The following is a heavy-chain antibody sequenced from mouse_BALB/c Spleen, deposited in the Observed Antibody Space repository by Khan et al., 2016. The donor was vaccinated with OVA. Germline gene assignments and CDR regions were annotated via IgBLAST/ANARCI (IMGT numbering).Heavy chain of an antibody. CDR2: INPSNGDT. CDR1: GYTFTSYY. Sequence: QVQLQQPGAELVKPGASVKLSCKASGYTFTSYYIYWVKQRPGQGLEWIGGINPSNGDTYFNEKFESKATLTVDKSSSTAFMQVSSLTSEDSAVYYSTRSVWAAFAYWGQGTLVTVSA. J-gene: IGHJ3*01. V-gene: IGHV1S81*02. CDR3: TRSVWAAFAY.